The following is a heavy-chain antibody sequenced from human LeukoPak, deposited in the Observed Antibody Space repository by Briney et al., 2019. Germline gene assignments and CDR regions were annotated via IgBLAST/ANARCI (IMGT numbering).Heavy chain of an antibody. Sequence: GGSLRLSCAASGFTFSSYAMSWVRQAPGKGLEWVSSISGSGGSTYYADSVKGRFSISRDNSKNTLDLQMKSLRAEDTAVYYCAKGGGLSWSYYYHYMDVWGKGTTVTISS. CDR2: ISGSGGST. V-gene: IGHV3-23*01. J-gene: IGHJ6*03. D-gene: IGHD3-16*01. CDR1: GFTFSSYA. CDR3: AKGGGLSWSYYYHYMDV.